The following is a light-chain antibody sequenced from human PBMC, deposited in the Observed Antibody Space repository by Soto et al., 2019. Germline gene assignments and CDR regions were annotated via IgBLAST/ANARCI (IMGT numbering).Light chain of an antibody. CDR3: HQVCYSPRT. CDR1: QTVNSDY. V-gene: IGKV3-20*01. J-gene: IGKJ1*01. Sequence: EIVLTQSPGTLSLSPGETATLSCRASQTVNSDYLAWFQQRPGQAPRLLIFATSRRATDIPDRFSGSGSGTDFTLAIRSLEPEDVAVYYCHQVCYSPRTFGQGTKVV. CDR2: ATS.